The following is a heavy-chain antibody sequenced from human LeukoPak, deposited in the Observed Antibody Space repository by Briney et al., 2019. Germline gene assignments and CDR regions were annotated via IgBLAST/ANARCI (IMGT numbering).Heavy chain of an antibody. V-gene: IGHV3-30*02. D-gene: IGHD3-16*01. CDR2: IRYDGNNK. J-gene: IGHJ4*02. CDR3: AKNGPDYIWGNYLDY. CDR1: GFTFSTYG. Sequence: PTGGSLRLSCAASGFTFSTYGMHWVRQAPGKGLERVAFIRYDGNNKYYADSVKGRFTISRDNSKNMLYLEMKSLRPEDTAVYYCAKNGPDYIWGNYLDYWGQGTLVTVSS.